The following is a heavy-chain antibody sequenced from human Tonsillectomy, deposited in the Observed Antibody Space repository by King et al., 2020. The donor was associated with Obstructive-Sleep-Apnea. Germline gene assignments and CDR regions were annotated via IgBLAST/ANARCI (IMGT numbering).Heavy chain of an antibody. V-gene: IGHV4-34*01. D-gene: IGHD6-19*01. J-gene: IGHJ6*02. CDR1: GGSFSGYY. CDR2: INHSGST. Sequence: VQLQQWGAGLLKPSETLSLTCAVYGGSFSGYYWSWIRQPPGKGLEWIGEINHSGSTNYNPSLKSRVTISVDTSKNQFSLKLSSGTAADTAVYYCARGNRQSSGWSYYYYYGMDVWGQGTTVTVSS. CDR3: ARGNRQSSGWSYYYYYGMDV.